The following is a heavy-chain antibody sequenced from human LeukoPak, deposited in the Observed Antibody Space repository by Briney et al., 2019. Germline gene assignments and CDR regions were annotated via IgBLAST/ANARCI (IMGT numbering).Heavy chain of an antibody. V-gene: IGHV4-59*01. J-gene: IGHJ3*02. CDR3: ARSRYSSGWYGNGAFDI. CDR2: IYYSGST. CDR1: GGSISSYY. D-gene: IGHD6-19*01. Sequence: SETLSLTCTVSGGSISSYYWSWIRQPPGKGLEWIGYIYYSGSTNYNPTLKSRVTISVDTSKNQFSLKLSSVTAADTAVYYCARSRYSSGWYGNGAFDIWGQGTMVTVFS.